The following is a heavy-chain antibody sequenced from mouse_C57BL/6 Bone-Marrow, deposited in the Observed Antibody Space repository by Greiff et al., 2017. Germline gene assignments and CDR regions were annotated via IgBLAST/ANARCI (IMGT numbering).Heavy chain of an antibody. J-gene: IGHJ2*01. D-gene: IGHD1-1*01. CDR1: GYTFTSYW. CDR2: IHPNSGST. CDR3: ARDYYGSRRDYFDY. Sequence: VQLQQPGAELVKPGASVKLSCKASGYTFTSYWMHWVKQRPGQGLEWIGMIHPNSGSTNYNEKLKSKATLTVDTSSSTAYMQLSSLTSEDSAVYYCARDYYGSRRDYFDYWGQGTTLTVSS. V-gene: IGHV1-64*01.